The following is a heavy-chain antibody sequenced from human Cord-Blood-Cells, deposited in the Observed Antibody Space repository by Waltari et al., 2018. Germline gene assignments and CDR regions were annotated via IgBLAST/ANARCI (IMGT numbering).Heavy chain of an antibody. J-gene: IGHJ4*02. D-gene: IGHD6-13*01. Sequence: QVTLKESGPALVKPTQTLTLTCTFSGFSLSTSGMRVSWIRQPPGKALDWLARIDWDDDKFYSTSLKTRLTISKDTSKNQVVLTMTNMDPVDTATYYCASDRLAAAGKGYTPTFDYWGQGTLVTVSS. CDR3: ASDRLAAAGKGYTPTFDY. CDR2: IDWDDDK. V-gene: IGHV2-70*04. CDR1: GFSLSTSGMR.